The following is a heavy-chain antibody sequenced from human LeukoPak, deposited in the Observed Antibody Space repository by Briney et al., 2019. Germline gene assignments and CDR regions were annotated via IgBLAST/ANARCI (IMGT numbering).Heavy chain of an antibody. CDR1: GFTFSSYA. V-gene: IGHV3-23*01. J-gene: IGHJ4*02. Sequence: QAGGSLRLSCAASGFTFSSYAMSWVRQAPGKGLEWVSAISGSGGSTYYADSVKGRFTISRDNSKNTLYLQMNSLRAEDTAVYYCAKVFGWWATVTTNFDYWGQGTLVTVSS. CDR2: ISGSGGST. D-gene: IGHD4-17*01. CDR3: AKVFGWWATVTTNFDY.